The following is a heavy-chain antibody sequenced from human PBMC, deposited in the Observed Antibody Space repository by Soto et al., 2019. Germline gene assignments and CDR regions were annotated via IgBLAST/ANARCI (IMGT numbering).Heavy chain of an antibody. Sequence: QVQLVQSGAEEKKPGASVKVSCKASGYTFTNYAMHWVRQAPGHRLEWMGWINAGNGNTKYSQKFQGRVTITRDTSASTAYKELSSLRSEDTAVYYCARSSGYYLIDDYWGKGTLVTVSS. J-gene: IGHJ4*02. CDR3: ARSSGYYLIDDY. CDR1: GYTFTNYA. CDR2: INAGNGNT. V-gene: IGHV1-3*05. D-gene: IGHD3-22*01.